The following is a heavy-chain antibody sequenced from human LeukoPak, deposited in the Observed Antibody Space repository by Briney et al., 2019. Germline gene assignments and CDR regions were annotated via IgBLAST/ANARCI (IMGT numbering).Heavy chain of an antibody. CDR3: AKDSGGSYYYFDY. CDR1: GFTFDDYA. Sequence: GRSLRLSCAASGFTFDDYAMHWVRQAPGKGLEWVSGISWNSGSIGYADSVKCRFTISRDNAKNSLYLQMNSLRAEDMALYYCAKDSGGSYYYFDYWGQGTLVTVSS. J-gene: IGHJ4*02. CDR2: ISWNSGSI. D-gene: IGHD1-26*01. V-gene: IGHV3-9*03.